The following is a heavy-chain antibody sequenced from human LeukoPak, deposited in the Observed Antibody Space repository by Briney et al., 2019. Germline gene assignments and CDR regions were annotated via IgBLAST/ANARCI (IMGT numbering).Heavy chain of an antibody. CDR3: AKVPYSDYGSGRPPFMDV. CDR1: GFTFGNYA. D-gene: IGHD3-10*01. V-gene: IGHV3-23*01. J-gene: IGHJ6*02. Sequence: PGGSLRLSCAASGFTFGNYAMSWVRQAPGKGLERVSTISDRGGSTYYADSVKGRFTISRDNSKNTLYLQMNSLRAEDTAIHYCAKVPYSDYGSGRPPFMDVWGQGTTVAVSS. CDR2: ISDRGGST.